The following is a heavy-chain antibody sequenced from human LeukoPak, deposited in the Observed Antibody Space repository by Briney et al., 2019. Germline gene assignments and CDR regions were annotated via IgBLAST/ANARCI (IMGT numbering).Heavy chain of an antibody. V-gene: IGHV1-18*04. CDR2: ISAYNGNT. CDR1: GYTFTSYY. D-gene: IGHD3-10*01. J-gene: IGHJ5*02. Sequence: ASVKVSCKASGYTFTSYYIHWVRQAPGQGLEWMGWISAYNGNTNYAQKLQGRVTMTTDTSTSTAYMELRSLRSDDTAVYYCARDLTMVRGVIITWFDPWGQGTLVTVSS. CDR3: ARDLTMVRGVIITWFDP.